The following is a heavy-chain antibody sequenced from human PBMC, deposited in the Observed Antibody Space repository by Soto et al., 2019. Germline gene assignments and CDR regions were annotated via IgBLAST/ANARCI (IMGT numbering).Heavy chain of an antibody. Sequence: PGGSLRLSCAASVFTFSANAMHRVRQAPGKGLEWVAVIAYDGTIKNYRDSVKGRFTISRDNSKNTLYLQMNSLRAEDTAVYYCARVGWPPLVPAAIARYYYYYYGMDVWGQGTTVTVSS. CDR3: ARVGWPPLVPAAIARYYYYYYGMDV. CDR2: IAYDGTIK. J-gene: IGHJ6*02. V-gene: IGHV3-30-3*01. D-gene: IGHD2-2*01. CDR1: VFTFSANA.